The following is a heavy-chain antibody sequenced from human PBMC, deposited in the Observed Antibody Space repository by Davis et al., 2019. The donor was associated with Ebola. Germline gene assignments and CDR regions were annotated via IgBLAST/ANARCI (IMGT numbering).Heavy chain of an antibody. CDR3: ARLGGQFIYYFDY. CDR2: ISSSGSTI. CDR1: GFTVSSNY. Sequence: PGGSLRLSCAASGFTVSSNYMSWVRQTPGKGLEWVSYISSSGSTIYYADSVKGRFTISRDNAKNSLYLQMNSLRAEDTAVYYCARLGGQFIYYFDYWGQGTLVTVSS. D-gene: IGHD3-16*01. V-gene: IGHV3-11*01. J-gene: IGHJ4*02.